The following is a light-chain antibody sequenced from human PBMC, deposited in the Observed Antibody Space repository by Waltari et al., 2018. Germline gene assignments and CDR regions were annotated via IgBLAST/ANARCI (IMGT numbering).Light chain of an antibody. CDR2: HDT. Sequence: YEMTQPPSVSVSPGQTASITCSGNKLGDKYACWYQQKPGQSPVVVLYHDTKRPSGIPERFSGSNSGNTATLTISGTQAMDEADYYCQAWDTSTYHVVFGGGTKLTVL. J-gene: IGLJ2*01. CDR1: KLGDKY. V-gene: IGLV3-1*01. CDR3: QAWDTSTYHVV.